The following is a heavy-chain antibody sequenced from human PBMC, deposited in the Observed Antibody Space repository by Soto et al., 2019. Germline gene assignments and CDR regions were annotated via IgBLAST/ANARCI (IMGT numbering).Heavy chain of an antibody. CDR2: ISGYTGFT. Sequence: QVQLVQSGAEVKKPGASVKVSCKASGYTFTSYGISWVRQAPGQGLEWMGWISGYTGFTNYAQNLQGRVTMTTDTXTTTAYMERRSMRSDDTAVYYCARLGSSGYYNFDYWGQGTLVTVSS. CDR3: ARLGSSGYYNFDY. V-gene: IGHV1-18*01. D-gene: IGHD3-22*01. CDR1: GYTFTSYG. J-gene: IGHJ4*02.